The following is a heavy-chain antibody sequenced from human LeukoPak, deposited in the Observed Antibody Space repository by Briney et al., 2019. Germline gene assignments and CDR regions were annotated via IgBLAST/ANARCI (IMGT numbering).Heavy chain of an antibody. J-gene: IGHJ1*01. Sequence: GGSLRLSCAASGFTFSSYGMHWVRQAPGKGLEWVTFIRYDGSNKYYADSVKGRFTISRDNSKNTLYLQMNSLRPEDTAVYYCARGGKKALAGTRSPQYFQHWGQGTLVTVSS. CDR2: IRYDGSNK. V-gene: IGHV3-30*02. CDR3: ARGGKKALAGTRSPQYFQH. D-gene: IGHD6-19*01. CDR1: GFTFSSYG.